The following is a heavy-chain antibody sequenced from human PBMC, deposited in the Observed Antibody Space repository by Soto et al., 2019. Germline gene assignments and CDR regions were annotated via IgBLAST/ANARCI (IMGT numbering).Heavy chain of an antibody. CDR3: ARVTSMVRGVIDNWFDP. Sequence: QLPLVQSEAEVKKPGSSVTVSCKASGGTFSSYAIHWVRQAPGQGLEWMGGIIPMYGPAKYAQRFQGRVTITADESTTTVYMELTSLTSQDTAVYYCARVTSMVRGVIDNWFDPWGHGTLVTVSS. CDR2: IIPMYGPA. V-gene: IGHV1-69*01. CDR1: GGTFSSYA. D-gene: IGHD3-10*01. J-gene: IGHJ5*02.